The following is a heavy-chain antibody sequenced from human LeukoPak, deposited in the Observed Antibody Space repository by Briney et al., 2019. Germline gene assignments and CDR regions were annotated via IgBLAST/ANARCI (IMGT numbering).Heavy chain of an antibody. J-gene: IGHJ6*03. V-gene: IGHV1-2*02. CDR2: INPNSGGT. CDR3: ARALTWRYYYYMDV. CDR1: GYTFTSYY. Sequence: ASVKVSCKASGYTFTSYYMHWVRQAPGQGLEWMGWINPNSGGTNYAQKFQGRVTMTRDTSISTAYMELSRLRSDDTAVYYCARALTWRYYYYMDVWGKGTTVTISS. D-gene: IGHD2/OR15-2a*01.